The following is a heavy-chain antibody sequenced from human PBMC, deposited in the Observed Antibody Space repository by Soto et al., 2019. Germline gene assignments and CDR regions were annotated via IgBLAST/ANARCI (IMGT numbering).Heavy chain of an antibody. CDR3: VMVDNYVTPTPQDV. CDR2: ISPYTGNT. V-gene: IGHV1-18*01. Sequence: QVQLVQSGDEVKKPGASVKVSCKASGYIFVNYGLAWVLQAPGQGLEWMGWISPYTGNTHSATKVQGRLTMTTDTSTSTAYLDLRSLTSDDTAVYYCVMVDNYVTPTPQDVWGQGTTVTVSS. D-gene: IGHD3-16*01. J-gene: IGHJ6*02. CDR1: GYIFVNYG.